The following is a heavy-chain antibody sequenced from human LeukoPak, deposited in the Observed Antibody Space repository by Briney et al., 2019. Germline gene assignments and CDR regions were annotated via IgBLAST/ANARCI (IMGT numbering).Heavy chain of an antibody. V-gene: IGHV4-39*07. CDR2: IYYSGST. D-gene: IGHD3-10*01. Sequence: SETLSLTCTVSGGSISSSSYYWGWLRQPPGKGLEWIGSIYYSGSTNYNPSLKSRVTISLDTSKNQFSLKLSSVTAADTAVYYCARRRWGYGSGSYDYWGQGTLVTVSS. CDR1: GGSISSSSYY. J-gene: IGHJ4*02. CDR3: ARRRWGYGSGSYDY.